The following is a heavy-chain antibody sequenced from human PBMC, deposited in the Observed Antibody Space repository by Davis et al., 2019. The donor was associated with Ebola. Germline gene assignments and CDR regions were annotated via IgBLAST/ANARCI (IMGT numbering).Heavy chain of an antibody. CDR1: GFTFSSYW. CDR3: ARGFITMVRGVIITGDGMDV. V-gene: IGHV3-74*01. J-gene: IGHJ6*02. Sequence: GESLKISCAASGFTFSSYWMHWVRQAPGKGLVWVSRINNDGTSTSYADSVKGRFTISRDNAKNTLYLQMNSLRAEDTAVYYCARGFITMVRGVIITGDGMDVWGQGTTVTVSS. D-gene: IGHD3-10*01. CDR2: INNDGTST.